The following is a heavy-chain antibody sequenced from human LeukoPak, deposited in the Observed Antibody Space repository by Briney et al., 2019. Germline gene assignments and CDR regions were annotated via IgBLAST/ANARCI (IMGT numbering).Heavy chain of an antibody. J-gene: IGHJ4*02. Sequence: SETLSLTCTVSGYSISSGYYWGWTGQPPGKGLEWSGSIYHSGSTYSNPSLKSRVTISVDTSKNQFSLNLSSVTAADTAVYYCHLVRGGGYFDYWGQGTLVTVSS. V-gene: IGHV4-38-2*02. CDR1: GYSISSGYY. CDR2: IYHSGST. D-gene: IGHD3-10*01. CDR3: HLVRGGGYFDY.